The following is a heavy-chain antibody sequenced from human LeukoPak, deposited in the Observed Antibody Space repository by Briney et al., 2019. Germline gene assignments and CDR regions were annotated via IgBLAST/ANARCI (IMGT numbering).Heavy chain of an antibody. CDR1: GFTCGDYA. D-gene: IGHD4-17*01. CDR2: IRSKAYGGTT. V-gene: IGHV3-49*05. CDR3: TRDLPSTVTYYFDY. Sequence: KAGGSLRRSGTGSGFTCGDYAMRWLGQAPGKGLEGVGFIRSKAYGGTTEFSASVKGRFTISRHDSQSIAYLQMNSLKTEDTAVYYCTRDLPSTVTYYFDYWGQGTLVTVSS. J-gene: IGHJ4*02.